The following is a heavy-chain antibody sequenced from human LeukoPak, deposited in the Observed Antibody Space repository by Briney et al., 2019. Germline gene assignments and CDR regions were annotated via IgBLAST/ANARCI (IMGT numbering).Heavy chain of an antibody. Sequence: SVKVSCKASGGSFSSYSISWVRQAPGQGLEWMGRIIPIVGVGDYAQKFQGRITITADKSTSTTYVELSSLRSEDTAVYYCARGYLPAYCTSISCSRSFDSWGQGTLVTVSS. CDR2: IIPIVGVG. J-gene: IGHJ5*01. CDR1: GGSFSSYS. CDR3: ARGYLPAYCTSISCSRSFDS. V-gene: IGHV1-69*04. D-gene: IGHD2-2*01.